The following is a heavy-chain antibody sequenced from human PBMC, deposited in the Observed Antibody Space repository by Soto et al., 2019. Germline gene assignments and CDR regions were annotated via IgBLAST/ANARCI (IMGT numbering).Heavy chain of an antibody. CDR2: INPNSGGT. CDR3: ARAGPNTYYDSSGYYP. D-gene: IGHD3-22*01. Sequence: GASVKVSCKASGYTFTGYYMHWVRQAPGQGLEWMGWINPNSGGTNYAQKFQGRVTMTRDTSISTAYMELSRLRSDDTAVYYCARAGPNTYYDSSGYYPWGQGTLVTVSS. J-gene: IGHJ5*02. CDR1: GYTFTGYY. V-gene: IGHV1-2*02.